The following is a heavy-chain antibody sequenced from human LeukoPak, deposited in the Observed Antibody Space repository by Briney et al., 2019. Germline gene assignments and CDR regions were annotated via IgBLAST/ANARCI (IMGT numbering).Heavy chain of an antibody. V-gene: IGHV4-4*07. CDR2: LYASGTT. CDR3: VKVGQIWSNGGFFDF. Sequence: SETLSLTCTVSGVSISSYYWSWIRQSAGKGLEWLGRLYASGTTAYSPSLRSRLTMSIDTSKSQLSLKLSSVTAADTAVYYCVKVGQIWSNGGFFDFWGQGTLVTVSS. J-gene: IGHJ4*02. D-gene: IGHD5-18*01. CDR1: GVSISSYY.